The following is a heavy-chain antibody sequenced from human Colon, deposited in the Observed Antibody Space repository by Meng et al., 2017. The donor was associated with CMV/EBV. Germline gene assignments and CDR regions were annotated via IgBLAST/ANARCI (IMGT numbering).Heavy chain of an antibody. CDR3: ARWTAQYCSHDSCWRFDS. Sequence: SETLSLTCGVYGGSLSGYYWGWIRQAPGKGLEWIGEMNLDGNTRYNPSLKSRVSMSIDSYKNQFSLNVTSVSAADTAVYYCARWTAQYCSHDSCWRFDSWGQGTQVTVSS. D-gene: IGHD2-15*01. V-gene: IGHV4-34*01. J-gene: IGHJ5*01. CDR1: GGSLSGYY. CDR2: MNLDGNT.